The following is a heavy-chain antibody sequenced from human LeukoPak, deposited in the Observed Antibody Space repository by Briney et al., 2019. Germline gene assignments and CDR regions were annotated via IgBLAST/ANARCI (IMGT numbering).Heavy chain of an antibody. Sequence: ASVKVSCKASGGTFSSYAISWVRQAPGQGLEWIGGIIPIFGTANYAQKFQGRVTITADESTSTAYMELSSLRSEDTAVYYCARDLSSGWYSWGQGTLVTVSS. CDR3: ARDLSSGWYS. V-gene: IGHV1-69*13. CDR2: IIPIFGTA. D-gene: IGHD6-19*01. CDR1: GGTFSSYA. J-gene: IGHJ4*02.